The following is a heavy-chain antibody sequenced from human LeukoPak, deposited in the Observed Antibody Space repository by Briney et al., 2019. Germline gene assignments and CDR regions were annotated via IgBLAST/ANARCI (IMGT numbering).Heavy chain of an antibody. Sequence: SETLSLTCTVSGGSISSYYWSWIRQPAGKGLEWIGRIYTSGSTNYNPSLKSRVTMSVDTSKNQFSLKLSSVTAADTAVYYCARLQLELMQPNDNWFDPWGQGTLVTDSS. D-gene: IGHD1-1*01. CDR2: IYTSGST. CDR3: ARLQLELMQPNDNWFDP. V-gene: IGHV4-4*07. CDR1: GGSISSYY. J-gene: IGHJ5*02.